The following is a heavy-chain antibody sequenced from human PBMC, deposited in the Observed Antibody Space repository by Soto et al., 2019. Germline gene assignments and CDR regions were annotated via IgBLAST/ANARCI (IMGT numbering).Heavy chain of an antibody. J-gene: IGHJ3*02. CDR2: IYYSGST. CDR1: GGSISSYY. D-gene: IGHD5-12*01. V-gene: IGHV4-59*01. Sequence: SETLSLTCTVSGGSISSYYWSWIRQPPGKGLEWIGYIYYSGSTNYNPSLKSRVTISVDTSKNQFSLKLSSVTAADTAVYYCARDREDSGYDLGAFDIWGQGTMVTVSS. CDR3: ARDREDSGYDLGAFDI.